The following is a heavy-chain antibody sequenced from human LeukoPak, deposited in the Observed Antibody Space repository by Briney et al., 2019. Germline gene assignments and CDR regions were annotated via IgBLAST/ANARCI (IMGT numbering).Heavy chain of an antibody. CDR2: INHSGST. CDR3: ARRREVSYDSSGYWY. CDR1: GGSFSGYY. Sequence: SETLSLTCAVYGGSFSGYYWSWIRQPPGEGLEWIGEINHSGSTNYNPSLKSRVTISVDTSKNQFSLKLSSVTAADTAVYYCARRREVSYDSSGYWYWGQGTLVTVSS. V-gene: IGHV4-34*01. D-gene: IGHD3-22*01. J-gene: IGHJ4*02.